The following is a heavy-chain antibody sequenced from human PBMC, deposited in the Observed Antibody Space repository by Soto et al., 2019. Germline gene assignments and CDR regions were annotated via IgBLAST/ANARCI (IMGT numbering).Heavy chain of an antibody. J-gene: IGHJ4*02. CDR1: GFTFSRYG. Sequence: VESGGGMVQPGGSLRLSCAVSGFTFSRYGMHWVRQAPGKGLEWVTVIWFDGSQSHYADSVKGRFTISRDDSKNTLYLQMDSLRAEDTAIYYCVGSESFYLDYWGQGPLVTVSS. CDR3: VGSESFYLDY. D-gene: IGHD3-10*01. V-gene: IGHV3-33*01. CDR2: IWFDGSQS.